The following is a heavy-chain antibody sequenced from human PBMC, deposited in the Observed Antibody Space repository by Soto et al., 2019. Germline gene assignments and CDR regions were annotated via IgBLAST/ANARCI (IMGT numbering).Heavy chain of an antibody. CDR2: IYYTGSS. J-gene: IGHJ4*02. CDR3: ARADYGDRGLAFDS. V-gene: IGHV4-31*03. Sequence: QVQLQESGPGLVKTSQTLSLTCTVSGASTGSGGYYWSWIRQHPGKGLEWIGYIYYTGSSYYSPSLKSRASISVDTSRNQFSLNLDSVTAADTAVYYCARADYGDRGLAFDSWGQGTLVTVSS. D-gene: IGHD4-17*01. CDR1: GASTGSGGYY.